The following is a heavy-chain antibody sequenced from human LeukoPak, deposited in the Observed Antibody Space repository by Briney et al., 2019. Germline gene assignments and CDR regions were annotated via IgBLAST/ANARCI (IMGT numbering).Heavy chain of an antibody. CDR1: RYTFTGYH. CDR3: ARGGSARWVSCNCFDP. Sequence: ASVKASCKASRYTFTGYHMHWVRQAPGQELEWMGWINPNSGGTNFAQKFQGWVTMTRDTSISTAYMELRRLTSDDTAVYYCARGGSARWVSCNCFDPWGQGTLVTVSS. J-gene: IGHJ5*02. D-gene: IGHD2-2*01. CDR2: INPNSGGT. V-gene: IGHV1-2*04.